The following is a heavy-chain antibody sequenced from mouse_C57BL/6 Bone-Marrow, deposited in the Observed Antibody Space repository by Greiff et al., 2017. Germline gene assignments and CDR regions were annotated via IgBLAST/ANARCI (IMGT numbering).Heavy chain of an antibody. J-gene: IGHJ1*03. CDR1: GYTFTGYW. Sequence: QVQLQQSGAELMKPGASVKLSCKATGYTFTGYWIEWVKQRPGHGLEWIGEILPGSGSTNYNEKFKGKATFTADTSSNTAYMQLSSLTTEDSAIYCCPRCPASDYYGSSYGYFDVWGTGTTVTVSS. V-gene: IGHV1-9*01. CDR2: ILPGSGST. CDR3: PRCPASDYYGSSYGYFDV. D-gene: IGHD1-1*01.